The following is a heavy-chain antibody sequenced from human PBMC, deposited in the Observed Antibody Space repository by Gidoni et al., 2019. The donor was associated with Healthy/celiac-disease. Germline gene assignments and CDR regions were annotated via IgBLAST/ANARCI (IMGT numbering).Heavy chain of an antibody. Sequence: QVQLVESGGGVVQPGRSLRLSGAASGFTFSSYAMHWVRQAPGKGLELVAVISYDGSNKYYADSVKGRFTISRYNSKNTLYLQMNSLRAEDTAVYYCARVGQQLVLEAPFDYWGQGTLVTVSS. J-gene: IGHJ4*02. CDR2: ISYDGSNK. CDR3: ARVGQQLVLEAPFDY. CDR1: GFTFSSYA. V-gene: IGHV3-30-3*01. D-gene: IGHD6-13*01.